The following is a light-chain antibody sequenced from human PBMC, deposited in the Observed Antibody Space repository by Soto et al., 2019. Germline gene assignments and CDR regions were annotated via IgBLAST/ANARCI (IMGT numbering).Light chain of an antibody. CDR3: QQYGSSPQT. CDR1: QSIRSNY. Sequence: EILLTQSPGTLSLSPGERATLSCRASQSIRSNYLAWYQQKPGQAPRLLIYGASNRATGIPDRFSGSGSGTDFSLTISGLEPEDFAVFFCQQYGSSPQTFGQGTKVDIK. V-gene: IGKV3-20*01. CDR2: GAS. J-gene: IGKJ1*01.